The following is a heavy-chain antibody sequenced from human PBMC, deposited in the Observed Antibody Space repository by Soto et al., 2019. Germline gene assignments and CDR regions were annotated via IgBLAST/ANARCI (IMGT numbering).Heavy chain of an antibody. J-gene: IGHJ5*02. CDR3: TKVHDYDDYCWFDP. D-gene: IGHD4-17*01. CDR1: GFTLSSYA. V-gene: IGHV3-23*01. Sequence: PGGSLRLSCAASGFTLSSYAMSWVRQAPGKGLEWVSAISGSGNNTYYADSVKGRFTIFRDNSKNTLYLQMNSLTAEDTAVYYCTKVHDYDDYCWFDPWGQGTLVTVDS. CDR2: ISGSGNNT.